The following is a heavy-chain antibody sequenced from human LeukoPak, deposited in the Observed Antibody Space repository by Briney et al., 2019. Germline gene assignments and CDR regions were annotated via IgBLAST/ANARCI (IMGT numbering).Heavy chain of an antibody. J-gene: IGHJ4*02. CDR1: GYTFTDYY. CDR2: INPNSGRT. CDR3: GGGRSSNLYPPFDY. Sequence: GASVKVSCKASGYTFTDYYMHWLRQAPGKGLEWMGWINPNSGRTNYAQKFQGRVTMTRDTSINTAYMELNRQRSEDTAVYFCGGGRSSNLYPPFDYWGQGTLVTVSS. V-gene: IGHV1-2*02. D-gene: IGHD6-13*01.